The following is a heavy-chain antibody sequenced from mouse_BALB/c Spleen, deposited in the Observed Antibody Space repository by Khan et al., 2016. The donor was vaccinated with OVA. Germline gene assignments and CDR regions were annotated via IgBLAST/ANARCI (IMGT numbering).Heavy chain of an antibody. Sequence: EVELVESGGGLVKPGGSLKLSCAASGFTFSDYYMYWVRQTPEKRLEWVATISDGGTYIYYPDNVKGRFTISRDNAKNNLYLQMSSLKSEDTAMYYCTRDYYGDAFAYWGQGTLVTVSA. J-gene: IGHJ3*01. CDR1: GFTFSDYY. CDR3: TRDYYGDAFAY. V-gene: IGHV5-4*02. D-gene: IGHD2-13*01. CDR2: ISDGGTYI.